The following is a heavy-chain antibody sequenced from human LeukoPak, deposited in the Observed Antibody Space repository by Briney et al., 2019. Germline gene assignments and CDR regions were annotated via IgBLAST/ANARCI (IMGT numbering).Heavy chain of an antibody. Sequence: PSETLSLTCAVSGYSISSSNWWGWIRQPPGKGLEWIGYIYYSGSIYYNPSLKSRVTMSVDTSKNQFSLKLSSVTAADTAVYYCARYYYGSGSSSFDYWGQGTLVTVSS. J-gene: IGHJ4*02. CDR2: IYYSGSI. D-gene: IGHD3-10*01. CDR3: ARYYYGSGSSSFDY. CDR1: GYSISSSNW. V-gene: IGHV4-28*05.